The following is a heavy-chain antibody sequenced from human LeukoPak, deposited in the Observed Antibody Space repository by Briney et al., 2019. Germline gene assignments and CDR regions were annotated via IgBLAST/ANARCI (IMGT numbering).Heavy chain of an antibody. D-gene: IGHD6-13*01. J-gene: IGHJ4*02. CDR3: AKEGSSWSTFDY. V-gene: IGHV3-9*03. CDR2: ISWNSRSI. Sequence: GRSLRLSCATSGFTFNDYAMYWVRQAPGKGLEWVSDISWNSRSIAYADSVKGRFTISRDNAKNSLYLQMNSLRAEDMALYYCAKEGSSWSTFDYRGQGTLVTVSS. CDR1: GFTFNDYA.